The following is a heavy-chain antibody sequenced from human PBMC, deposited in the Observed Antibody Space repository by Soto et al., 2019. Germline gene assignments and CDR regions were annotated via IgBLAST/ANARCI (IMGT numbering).Heavy chain of an antibody. D-gene: IGHD4-17*01. Sequence: SETLSLTCTVSGGSISSYYWSWIRQPPGKGLEWIGYIYYSGSTNYNPSLKSRVTISVDTSKNQFSLKLSSVTAADTAVYYCARAKTTVTTDDAFDIWGQGTMVTVSS. J-gene: IGHJ3*02. CDR1: GGSISSYY. V-gene: IGHV4-59*01. CDR3: ARAKTTVTTDDAFDI. CDR2: IYYSGST.